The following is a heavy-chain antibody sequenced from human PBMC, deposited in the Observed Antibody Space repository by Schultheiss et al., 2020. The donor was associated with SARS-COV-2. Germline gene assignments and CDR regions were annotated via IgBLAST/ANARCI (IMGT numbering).Heavy chain of an antibody. CDR1: GYSFASYW. CDR2: IYPGDSDT. V-gene: IGHV5-51*01. J-gene: IGHJ5*02. Sequence: GESLKISCQGSGYSFASYWIGWVRQLPGKGLEWMGIIYPGDSDTRYSPSFQGQVTISADKSISTAYLQWSSLKASDTAMYYCARRGYYDSSGYYYDSGVDPWGQGTLVTVSS. D-gene: IGHD3-22*01. CDR3: ARRGYYDSSGYYYDSGVDP.